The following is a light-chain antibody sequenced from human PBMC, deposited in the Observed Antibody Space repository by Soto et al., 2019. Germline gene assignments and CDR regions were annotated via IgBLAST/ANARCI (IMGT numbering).Light chain of an antibody. CDR2: GTS. CDR3: EYYGTSIT. J-gene: IGKJ4*01. Sequence: VLTQSPATLSLSPGERATLSCRTSLSVSVYLDWYQQKPGQAPSLLIHGTSNRATGIPDRFSGSGSGTDFPLTFSRLEPEDFAVYDCEYYGTSITFGGGTKVDIK. CDR1: LSVSVY. V-gene: IGKV3-20*01.